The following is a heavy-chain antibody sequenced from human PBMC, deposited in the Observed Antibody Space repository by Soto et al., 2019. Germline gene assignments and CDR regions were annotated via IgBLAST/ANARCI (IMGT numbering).Heavy chain of an antibody. CDR2: IYYSGST. V-gene: IGHV4-30-4*01. J-gene: IGHJ5*02. D-gene: IGHD2-15*01. Sequence: LSXTWTFCSASINSGDYYWSWIRQPPGKGLEWIGYIYYSGSTYYNPSLKSRVTISVDTSKNQFSLKLSSVTAADTAVYYCAGFSEVAATEINWFDPWGQGTLVTVYS. CDR1: SASINSGDYY. CDR3: AGFSEVAATEINWFDP.